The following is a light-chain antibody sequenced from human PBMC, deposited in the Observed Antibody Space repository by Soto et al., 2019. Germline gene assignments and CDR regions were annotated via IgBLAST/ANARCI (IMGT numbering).Light chain of an antibody. V-gene: IGKV3-11*01. CDR1: QTVSSS. CDR2: EVS. Sequence: EIVLTQSPATLSLSPGERATLSCRASQTVSSSLAWYQQKPGQAPRLLIYEVSNGATGIPARFSGSGSGADFTLPISSLEPGDFALYYCQQHINWPLTFGGGTKV. J-gene: IGKJ4*01. CDR3: QQHINWPLT.